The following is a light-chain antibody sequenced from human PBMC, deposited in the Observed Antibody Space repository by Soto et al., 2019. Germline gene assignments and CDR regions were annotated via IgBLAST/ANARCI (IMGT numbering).Light chain of an antibody. V-gene: IGKV3-15*01. Sequence: EIVMTQSPATLSVSPGERATLSCRASQSVSSNLAWYQQKPGQAPNLLIYDTSTRASGIPARFSGSGSGTDFTLTISSLQSEDFGVYSCQQYNNWPRTFGQGTKVEIK. CDR1: QSVSSN. CDR3: QQYNNWPRT. CDR2: DTS. J-gene: IGKJ1*01.